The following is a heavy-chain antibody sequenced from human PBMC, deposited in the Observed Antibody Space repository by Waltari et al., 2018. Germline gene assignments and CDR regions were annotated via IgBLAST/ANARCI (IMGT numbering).Heavy chain of an antibody. CDR3: APLPGGSGQTFDY. V-gene: IGHV1-69-2*01. J-gene: IGHJ4*02. CDR2: IDPEDGET. CDR1: GYTFMDYF. Sequence: EVELVQSGAEVKKPGATVKISCKASGYTFMDYFMHWVQQAPGQGLEWMGRIDPEDGETGYSVKVQGRVTITADTSTDTAYMEFGSLTSGDTAVYYCAPLPGGSGQTFDYWGQGTLVTVSS. D-gene: IGHD3-10*01.